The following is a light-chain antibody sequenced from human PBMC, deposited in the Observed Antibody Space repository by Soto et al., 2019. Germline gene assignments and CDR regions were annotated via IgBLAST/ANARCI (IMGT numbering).Light chain of an antibody. CDR3: AAWDDSLSGLYV. CDR1: SSNIGSNY. J-gene: IGLJ1*01. Sequence: QSVLTQPPSASGTPGQRVTISCSGSSSNIGSNYVYWYQQLPGTAPKLLMYRNNQRPSGVPDRFSGSKSGTSASLAISGLRSEDEADNYCAAWDDSLSGLYVFGTGTKLTVL. CDR2: RNN. V-gene: IGLV1-47*01.